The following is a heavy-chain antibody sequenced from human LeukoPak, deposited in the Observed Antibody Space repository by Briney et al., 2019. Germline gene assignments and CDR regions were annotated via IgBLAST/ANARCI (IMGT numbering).Heavy chain of an antibody. CDR1: GFIFSNYA. CDR3: ARDRTLSYYDSSGYYGIF. J-gene: IGHJ4*02. CDR2: ISDDGSNK. V-gene: IGHV3-30-3*01. D-gene: IGHD3-22*01. Sequence: GRSLRLSCAASGFIFSNYAMHWVRQAPGKGLEWVAVISDDGSNKYYADSVKGRFTISRDNSKKMLYLQMNSLRPEDTAVYYCARDRTLSYYDSSGYYGIFWGQGTLVTVSS.